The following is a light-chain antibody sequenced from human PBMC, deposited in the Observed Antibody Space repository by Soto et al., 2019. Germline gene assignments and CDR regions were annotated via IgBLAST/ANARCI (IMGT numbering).Light chain of an antibody. Sequence: SYELTQPPSMSVSPGQAARITCSGDALATQYVFWYHQKSGQAPVLVMFDDNKRPSGIPERFSGSSSGTKATLTISGTQVADEGDYFCYSADNSGHQGVFGTGTKLTVL. V-gene: IGLV3-10*01. CDR2: DDN. CDR3: YSADNSGHQGV. CDR1: ALATQY. J-gene: IGLJ1*01.